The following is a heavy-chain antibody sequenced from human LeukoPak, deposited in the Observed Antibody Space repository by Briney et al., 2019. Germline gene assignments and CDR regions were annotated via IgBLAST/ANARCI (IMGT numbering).Heavy chain of an antibody. CDR1: GYTFTSYG. V-gene: IGHV1-18*01. CDR3: ARDSPYYYGSGSYYHPDY. J-gene: IGHJ4*02. CDR2: ISTYNGNT. Sequence: ASVKVSCKASGYTFTSYGISWVRQAPGQGLEWMGWISTYNGNTNYAQKFQGRVTMTTDTSTSTAYMELRSLRSDDTAVYYCARDSPYYYGSGSYYHPDYWGQGTLVTVSS. D-gene: IGHD3-10*01.